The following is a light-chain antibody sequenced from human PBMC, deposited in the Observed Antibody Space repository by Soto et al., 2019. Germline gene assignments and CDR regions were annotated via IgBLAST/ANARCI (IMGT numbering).Light chain of an antibody. J-gene: IGLJ3*02. Sequence: QSALTQPASVSGSPGQSITISCTGTSSDVGSYNLVSWYQQHPGKAPKLMIYEGSQRPSGVSNRFSGSKSGKTASLTISGLQAEDEADYYCCSYAGSTTWVFGGGTKVTVL. V-gene: IGLV2-23*01. CDR2: EGS. CDR1: SSDVGSYNL. CDR3: CSYAGSTTWV.